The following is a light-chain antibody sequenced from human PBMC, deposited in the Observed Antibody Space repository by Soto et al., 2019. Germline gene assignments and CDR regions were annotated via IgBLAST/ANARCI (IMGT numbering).Light chain of an antibody. J-gene: IGLJ1*01. CDR1: SSNIGAGYD. CDR3: QSYDSSLSGV. Sequence: VLTQPPSVSGAPGQRVTISCTGSSSNIGAGYDVHWYQQLPGTAPKLLIYGNSNRPSGVPDRFSGSKSGTSASLAITGLQAEDEADYYCQSYDSSLSGVFGTGTKLTVL. CDR2: GNS. V-gene: IGLV1-40*01.